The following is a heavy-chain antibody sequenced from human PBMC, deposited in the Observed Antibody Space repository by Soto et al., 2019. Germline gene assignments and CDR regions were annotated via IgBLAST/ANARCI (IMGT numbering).Heavy chain of an antibody. CDR3: XXXXXXXXXXXDM. Sequence: QVQLVESGGGVVQPGTSLRLTCTASGFTFSTYGMHWVRQAPGKGLEWVAVIWNHGNKMLYADIVEGRFTISRDNSKXXXXXXXXXXXXXXXXXXXXXXXXXXXXXXXDMWGHGTMVTVTS. CDR1: GFTFSTYG. CDR2: IWNHGNKM. J-gene: IGHJ3*02. V-gene: IGHV3-33*01.